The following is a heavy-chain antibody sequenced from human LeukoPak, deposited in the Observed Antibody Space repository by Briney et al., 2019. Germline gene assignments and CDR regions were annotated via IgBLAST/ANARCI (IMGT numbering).Heavy chain of an antibody. CDR1: GGSISSYY. CDR2: IYYSGST. D-gene: IGHD3-10*01. Sequence: PETLSLTCTVSGGSISSYYWSWIRQPPGKGLEWIGYIYYSGSTDYNPSLKTRVTISVDTSKNQFSLKLSSVTAADTAVYYCARRRPYYYGSGSYRNWFDPWGQGTLVTVSS. V-gene: IGHV4-59*08. J-gene: IGHJ5*02. CDR3: ARRRPYYYGSGSYRNWFDP.